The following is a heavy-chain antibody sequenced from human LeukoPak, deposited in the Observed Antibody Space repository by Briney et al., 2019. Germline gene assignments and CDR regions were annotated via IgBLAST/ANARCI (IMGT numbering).Heavy chain of an antibody. Sequence: GESLKISCTGSGYSFTNYWLAWVRQMPGKGLECMGIIYPGDSETTYSPSFQGQVTISADKSITTTYLQWSSLKASDTAMYYCARGRRYCTSSRCYDFDYWGQGTLVTVSS. CDR2: IYPGDSET. V-gene: IGHV5-51*01. D-gene: IGHD2-2*01. CDR1: GYSFTNYW. J-gene: IGHJ4*02. CDR3: ARGRRYCTSSRCYDFDY.